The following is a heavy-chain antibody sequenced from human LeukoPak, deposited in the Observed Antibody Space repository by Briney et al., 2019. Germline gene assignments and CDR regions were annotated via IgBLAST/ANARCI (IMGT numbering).Heavy chain of an antibody. CDR1: GGSFSGYY. CDR3: ASRPRKYYDYVWGSYLLDY. V-gene: IGHV4-34*01. Sequence: TSETLSLTYAVYGGSFSGYYWSWIRQPPGKGLEWVGEINHSGSTNYDPSVKSRVTISVDTSKSQFSLKLSSVTAADTAVYYCASRPRKYYDYVWGSYLLDYWGQGTLVTVSS. J-gene: IGHJ4*02. D-gene: IGHD3-16*02. CDR2: INHSGST.